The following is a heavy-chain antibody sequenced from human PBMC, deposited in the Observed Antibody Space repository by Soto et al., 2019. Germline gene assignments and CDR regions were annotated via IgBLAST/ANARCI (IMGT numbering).Heavy chain of an antibody. V-gene: IGHV4-39*01. CDR1: GGSISSSSYY. CDR2: IYYSGST. D-gene: IGHD4-17*01. Sequence: QLQLQESGPGLVKPSETLSLTCTVSGGSISSSSYYWGWIRQPPGKGLEWIGSIYYSGSTYYNPSLKSRVTISVDTSKNQFSLKLSSVTAADTAVYYCARHCFPTTVVTPTRGAFDYWGQGTLVTVSS. CDR3: ARHCFPTTVVTPTRGAFDY. J-gene: IGHJ4*02.